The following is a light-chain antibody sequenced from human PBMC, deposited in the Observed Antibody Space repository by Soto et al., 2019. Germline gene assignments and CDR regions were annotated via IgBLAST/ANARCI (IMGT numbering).Light chain of an antibody. CDR2: DAS. V-gene: IGKV3-20*01. J-gene: IGKJ5*01. Sequence: EIVLTQPPGTLSLSPGERATLSCRASQSVSSSYLAWYQQKPGQAPRLLIYDASIRATGIPDRFSGSGSGTHFTLTISRLEPEDFAVYYCQQYGNAPITFGQGTRL. CDR3: QQYGNAPIT. CDR1: QSVSSSY.